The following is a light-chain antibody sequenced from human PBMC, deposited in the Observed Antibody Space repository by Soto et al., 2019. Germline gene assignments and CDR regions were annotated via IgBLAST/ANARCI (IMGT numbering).Light chain of an antibody. CDR2: GAS. Sequence: EIVLTQSPGTLYFSPGERATLSCRASQSGSSSYLAWYQQKPGQAPRLLIYGASSRATGIPDRFSGSGSGTDFTLTISRLEPEAAAVYYCQQYGRSPYTFGQGTKLEI. V-gene: IGKV3-20*01. J-gene: IGKJ2*01. CDR1: QSGSSSY. CDR3: QQYGRSPYT.